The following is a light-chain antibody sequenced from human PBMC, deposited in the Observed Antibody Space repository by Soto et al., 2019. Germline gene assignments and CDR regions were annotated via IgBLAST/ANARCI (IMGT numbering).Light chain of an antibody. V-gene: IGLV2-8*01. CDR1: SSDVGRYKY. CDR2: EVN. Sequence: QSALTQPPSASGSHGQSVTISCTGTSSDVGRYKYVSWYQQYPGKAPKVMIYEVNKRPSGVPDRFSGSKSGNTASLTVSGLQTEDEAHYYCSSFAGSSKLVFGGGTKLTVL. J-gene: IGLJ3*02. CDR3: SSFAGSSKLV.